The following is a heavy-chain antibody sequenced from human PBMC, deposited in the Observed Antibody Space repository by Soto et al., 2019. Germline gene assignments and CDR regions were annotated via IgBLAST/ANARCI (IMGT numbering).Heavy chain of an antibody. CDR3: ARLGGMAVAGAFDY. D-gene: IGHD6-19*01. CDR2: IYYSGST. CDR1: GGSISSYY. Sequence: QVQLQESGPGLVKPSETLSLTCTVSGGSISSYYWSWIRQPPGKGLEWIGYIYYSGSTNYNPSLKSRVTISVDTSKNQFSPKLSSVTAADTAVYYCARLGGMAVAGAFDYWGQGTLVTVSS. V-gene: IGHV4-59*08. J-gene: IGHJ4*02.